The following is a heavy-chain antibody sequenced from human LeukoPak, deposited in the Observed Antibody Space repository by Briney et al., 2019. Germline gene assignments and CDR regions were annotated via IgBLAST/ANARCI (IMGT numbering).Heavy chain of an antibody. V-gene: IGHV3-64D*06. CDR1: GFTFSTYA. D-gene: IGHD1-26*01. J-gene: IGHJ4*02. CDR2: ISRNGGST. CDR3: VRGKWDYFFDY. Sequence: GGSLRLSCSASGFTFSTYAMHWVREAPGKGLEYVSAISRNGGSTYYADSVKGRFTISRDNSNNTLHLQVSSLRVEDTAVYYCVRGKWDYFFDYWGQGTLVTVSS.